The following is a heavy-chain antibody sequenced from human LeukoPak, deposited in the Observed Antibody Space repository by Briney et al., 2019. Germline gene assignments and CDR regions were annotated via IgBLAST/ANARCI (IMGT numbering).Heavy chain of an antibody. D-gene: IGHD6-6*01. CDR1: GFTFSSYW. CDR3: ARVEGIAARLYFDY. V-gene: IGHV3-7*01. CDR2: IKQDGSEK. J-gene: IGHJ4*02. Sequence: PGGSLRLSCAASGFTFSSYWMSWVRQAPGKGLEWVANIKQDGSEKYYVDSVKGRFTISRDNAKNSLYPQMNSLRAEDTAVYYCARVEGIAARLYFDYWGQGTLVTVSS.